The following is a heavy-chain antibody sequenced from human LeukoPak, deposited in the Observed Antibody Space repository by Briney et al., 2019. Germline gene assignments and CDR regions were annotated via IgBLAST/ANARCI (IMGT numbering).Heavy chain of an antibody. CDR1: GYTFPSYG. Sequence: GASVTVSCKASGYTFPSYGITWVRQAPGQGLEWMGWISTYNGNTNYAQKLQGRVTMTTDTSTSTAYMELSRLRSDDTAVYYCARVKDDYVWGSYRYTGYWFDPWGQGTLVTVSS. D-gene: IGHD3-16*02. CDR3: ARVKDDYVWGSYRYTGYWFDP. J-gene: IGHJ5*02. CDR2: ISTYNGNT. V-gene: IGHV1-18*01.